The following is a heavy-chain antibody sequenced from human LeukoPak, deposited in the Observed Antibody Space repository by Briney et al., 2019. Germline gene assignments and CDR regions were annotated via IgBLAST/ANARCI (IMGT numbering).Heavy chain of an antibody. Sequence: PSETLSLTCTVSGYSISSGYYWGWIRQPPGKGLEWIANMHHSGSTYYNPSLKSRVTISVDTSKNQFSLKLSPVTAADTAVYYCAREGGPGLIIAIDYWGQGTLVTVSS. CDR1: GYSISSGYY. CDR2: MHHSGST. D-gene: IGHD3-10*01. J-gene: IGHJ4*02. V-gene: IGHV4-38-2*02. CDR3: AREGGPGLIIAIDY.